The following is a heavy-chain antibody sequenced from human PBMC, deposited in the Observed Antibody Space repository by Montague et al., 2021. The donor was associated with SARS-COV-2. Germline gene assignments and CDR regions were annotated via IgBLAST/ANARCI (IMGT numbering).Heavy chain of an antibody. J-gene: IGHJ6*02. CDR1: GGSVSSGGYY. CDR3: ARDPWRITIFGVVTRYGMDV. Sequence: SETLSLTCIVSGGSVSSGGYYWSWIRQPPGKGLEWIGYIYYSGSTYYXPSLKSRVTISVDTSKNQFSLKLSSVTAADTAVYYCARDPWRITIFGVVTRYGMDVWGQGTTVTVSS. D-gene: IGHD3-3*01. CDR2: IYYSGST. V-gene: IGHV4-61*08.